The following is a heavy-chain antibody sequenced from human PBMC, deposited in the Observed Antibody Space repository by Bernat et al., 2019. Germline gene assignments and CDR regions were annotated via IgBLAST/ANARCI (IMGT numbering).Heavy chain of an antibody. V-gene: IGHV3-48*02. D-gene: IGHD4-23*01. J-gene: IGHJ6*02. CDR1: GLTFSRYS. CDR3: ARGLDYGGDYYYYGLDV. Sequence: EVQLVESGGDLVQPGGSLRLSCAASGLTFSRYSMNWVRQAPGTGLEWVSYFSTSGSSIYYADSVKGRFNISRDNTKNSLYLQMNSLRDEDTAVYYCARGLDYGGDYYYYGLDVWGQGTTVTVSS. CDR2: FSTSGSSI.